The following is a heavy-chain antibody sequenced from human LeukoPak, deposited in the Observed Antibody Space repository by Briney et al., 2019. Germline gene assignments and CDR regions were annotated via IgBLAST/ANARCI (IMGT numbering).Heavy chain of an antibody. D-gene: IGHD3-22*01. V-gene: IGHV7-4-1*02. CDR3: ARVVHPYDYESSGLTYDAFDI. J-gene: IGHJ3*02. CDR2: INTNTGNP. Sequence: VASVKVSCKASGYTFSGFYIHWVRQAPGQGLEWLGWINTNTGNPTYAQGFTGRFVFSLDTSVNTAYLQISSLKAEDTAVYYCARVVHPYDYESSGLTYDAFDIWGQGTMVTVSS. CDR1: GYTFSGFY.